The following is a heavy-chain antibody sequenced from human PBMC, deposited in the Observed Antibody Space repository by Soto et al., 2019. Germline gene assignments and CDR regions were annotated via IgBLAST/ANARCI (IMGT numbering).Heavy chain of an antibody. CDR3: AKTFDNTRCYMRLGS. D-gene: IGHD3-16*02. J-gene: IGHJ5*02. CDR2: ISGSGGST. Sequence: PGGSLRLSCAASGFTFSSYAMSWVRQAPGKGLEWVSAISGSGGSTYYADSVKGRFTISRDNSKNTLYLQMNSLRAEDTAVYYCAKTFDNTRCYMRLGSWGQGTLVTVSS. V-gene: IGHV3-23*01. CDR1: GFTFSSYA.